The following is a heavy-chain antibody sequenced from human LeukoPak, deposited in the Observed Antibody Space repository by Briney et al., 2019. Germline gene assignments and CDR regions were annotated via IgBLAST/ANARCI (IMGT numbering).Heavy chain of an antibody. J-gene: IGHJ4*02. V-gene: IGHV4-4*09. CDR1: GGSISSYY. Sequence: SETLSLTCTVSGGSISSYYWSWIRQPPGKGLEWIGYIYTSGSTNYNPSLKSRVTISVDTSKNQFSLKLSSVTAADTAVYYCARSKSIVGATGWGQGTLVTVSS. D-gene: IGHD1-26*01. CDR3: ARSKSIVGATG. CDR2: IYTSGST.